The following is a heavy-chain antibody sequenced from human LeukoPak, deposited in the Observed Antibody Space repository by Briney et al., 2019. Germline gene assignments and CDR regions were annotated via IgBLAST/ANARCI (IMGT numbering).Heavy chain of an antibody. J-gene: IGHJ5*02. V-gene: IGHV4-34*01. Sequence: PSETLSLTCAVYGGSFSGYYWSWIRQPPGKGREWIGEINHSGSTNYNPSLKSRVTISVDTSKNQFSLKLRSVTAADTAVYYCARDRYYYDSSGYSNWFDPWGQGTLVTVSS. D-gene: IGHD3-22*01. CDR2: INHSGST. CDR1: GGSFSGYY. CDR3: ARDRYYYDSSGYSNWFDP.